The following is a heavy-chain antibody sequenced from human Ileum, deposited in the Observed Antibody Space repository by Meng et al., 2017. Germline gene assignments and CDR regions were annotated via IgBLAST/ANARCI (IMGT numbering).Heavy chain of an antibody. CDR2: ISPSESDV. CDR3: ARVKTIRDPFDY. D-gene: IGHD3-10*01. Sequence: GESLKISCKGSGYSFTNYWVGWVRQRPGKGLEWMGIISPSESDVRYSPSFQGQVTISADKSISTAYLHWSSLKASDIAMYYCARVKTIRDPFDYWAQGTLVTVSS. J-gene: IGHJ4*02. V-gene: IGHV5-51*01. CDR1: GYSFTNYW.